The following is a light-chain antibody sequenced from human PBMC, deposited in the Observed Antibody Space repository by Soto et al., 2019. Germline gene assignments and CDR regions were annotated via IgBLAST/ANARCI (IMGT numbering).Light chain of an antibody. CDR2: GAS. V-gene: IGKV3-20*01. J-gene: IGKJ1*01. Sequence: EIVLTQSPGNLSLSPGERATLSCRASQSVSSSYLAWYQQKPGQAPRLLIYGASSSATGIPDGFSGSGSWRDFTLIISTLEPEDGAVYDCQQYGRSPRTVGQGTK. CDR3: QQYGRSPRT. CDR1: QSVSSSY.